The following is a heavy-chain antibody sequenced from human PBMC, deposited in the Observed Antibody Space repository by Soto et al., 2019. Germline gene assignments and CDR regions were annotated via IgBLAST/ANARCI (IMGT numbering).Heavy chain of an antibody. CDR2: IRSKAFGGTA. V-gene: IGHV3-49*04. CDR3: SRWGTSGFDLDH. Sequence: EVQLVESGGGWVQPGRSLRLSCTVSGFTFGDYAMSWVRQAPGQGLEWLGFIRSKAFGGTADYAASVKGRFVVSRDDSKSIAYLQMNSLQTEDTAVYYCSRWGTSGFDLDHWGQGTLVTVSS. D-gene: IGHD5-12*01. J-gene: IGHJ4*02. CDR1: GFTFGDYA.